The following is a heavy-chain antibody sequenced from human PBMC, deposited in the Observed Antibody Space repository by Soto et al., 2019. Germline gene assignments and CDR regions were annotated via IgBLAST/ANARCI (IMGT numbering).Heavy chain of an antibody. CDR2: IGGSGETT. CDR3: AKNSGWFNT. V-gene: IGHV3-23*01. J-gene: IGHJ5*02. Sequence: PWRSLRLSCAASVFPFSTTDMSWFRQAPGKGLEWVSTIGGSGETTYYADSVKGRFTISRDNSKNTLYLQMNSLRADDTALYYCAKNSGWFNTWGQGALVPVSS. CDR1: VFPFSTTD. D-gene: IGHD3-10*01.